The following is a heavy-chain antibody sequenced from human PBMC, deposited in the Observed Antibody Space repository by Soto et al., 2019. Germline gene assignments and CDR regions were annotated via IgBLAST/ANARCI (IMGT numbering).Heavy chain of an antibody. Sequence: QVQLVESGGGVVKPGRSLRLSCAASGSTFSTNGRHWVRQAPGKGLEWVAVISYDGSNKYYADSVKGRFTISRDNSKNTLYLQMSSLRAEDTAVYYCAKGFSYSVIDYWGQGTLVTVSS. J-gene: IGHJ4*02. CDR2: ISYDGSNK. CDR1: GSTFSTNG. CDR3: AKGFSYSVIDY. D-gene: IGHD5-18*01. V-gene: IGHV3-30*18.